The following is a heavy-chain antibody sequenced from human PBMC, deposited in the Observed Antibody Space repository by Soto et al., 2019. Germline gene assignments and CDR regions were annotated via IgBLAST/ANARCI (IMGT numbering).Heavy chain of an antibody. D-gene: IGHD5-18*01. V-gene: IGHV4-61*01. CDR3: ARDTRGFSRAFDY. CDR1: GDSVSSDNYY. J-gene: IGHJ4*02. Sequence: PSETLSLTCTVSGDSVSSDNYYWTWIRQPPGKGLEWIGYIYSSGNTNYNPSLKSRVTISLDTSSNQFSLKLTSVTAADTAVYYCARDTRGFSRAFDYWGQGTLVTVSS. CDR2: IYSSGNT.